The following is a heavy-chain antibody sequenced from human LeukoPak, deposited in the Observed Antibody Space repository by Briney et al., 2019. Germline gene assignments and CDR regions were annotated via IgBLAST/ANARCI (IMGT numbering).Heavy chain of an antibody. V-gene: IGHV3-23*01. CDR2: ISGSGGST. CDR3: AKGRRVVPAAHDDAFDI. J-gene: IGHJ3*02. CDR1: GFTFSSYA. Sequence: GGSLRLSCAASGFTFSSYAMSWVRQAPGKGLEGVSAISGSGGSTYYADSVKGRFTISRDNSKNPLYLQMNSLRAEDTAVYYCAKGRRVVPAAHDDAFDIWGQGTMVTVSS. D-gene: IGHD2-2*01.